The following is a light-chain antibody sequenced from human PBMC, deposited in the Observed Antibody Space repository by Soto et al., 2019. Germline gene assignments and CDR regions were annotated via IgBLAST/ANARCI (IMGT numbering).Light chain of an antibody. Sequence: QSALTQPASVSGSPGQSITISCTGTSSDVGLYDYDSWYQHLPGKAPKLIIYEVTYRPSGVSTRFSGSKSGNTASLTISGLQTEDEADYYCGSYTSTIPPYVFGTGTKVTVL. V-gene: IGLV2-14*01. J-gene: IGLJ1*01. CDR3: GSYTSTIPPYV. CDR2: EVT. CDR1: SSDVGLYDY.